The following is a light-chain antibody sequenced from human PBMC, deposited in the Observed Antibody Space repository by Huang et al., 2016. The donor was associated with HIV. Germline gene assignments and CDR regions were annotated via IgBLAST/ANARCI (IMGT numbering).Light chain of an antibody. CDR1: QSVGSY. V-gene: IGKV3-11*01. Sequence: EVVLTQSPSILSLSLGETGTLSCKASQSVGSYVAWYQQRPGQSPRLLLYDTSNRAAGIPIRFSGSGSGTDFTLTISGLESEDLGVFYCQQRSSWTLTFGGGTKVA. CDR2: DTS. CDR3: QQRSSWTLT. J-gene: IGKJ4*01.